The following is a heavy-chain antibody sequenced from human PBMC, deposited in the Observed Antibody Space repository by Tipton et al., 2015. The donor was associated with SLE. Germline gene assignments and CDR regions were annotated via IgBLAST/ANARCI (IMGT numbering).Heavy chain of an antibody. CDR2: ISGDGGRT. D-gene: IGHD6-13*01. J-gene: IGHJ3*02. CDR3: TRVAQIAAAGTDAFDI. V-gene: IGHV3-74*01. Sequence: SLRLSCVASGFTLGDYWMSWVRQAPGKGLVWVSRISGDGGRTNYADSVMGRFTISRNNAKNALSLQMNSLRGEDTAVYYCTRVAQIAAAGTDAFDIWGQGTMVTVSS. CDR1: GFTLGDYW.